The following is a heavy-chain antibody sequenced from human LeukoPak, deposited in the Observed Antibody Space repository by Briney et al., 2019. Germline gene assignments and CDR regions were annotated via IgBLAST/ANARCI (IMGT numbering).Heavy chain of an antibody. CDR3: ARDAQRGFDYSNSLKY. V-gene: IGHV3-33*01. Sequence: PGRSLRLSCVASGFIFSHYGMHWVRQAPGKGLEWVAVIWSDGCNRFYAGSVKGRFTISRDNSQNTVFLQMNSLRAEDTAMYYCARDAQRGFDYSNSLKYWGHGILVTVSS. J-gene: IGHJ4*01. CDR1: GFIFSHYG. CDR2: IWSDGCNR. D-gene: IGHD4-11*01.